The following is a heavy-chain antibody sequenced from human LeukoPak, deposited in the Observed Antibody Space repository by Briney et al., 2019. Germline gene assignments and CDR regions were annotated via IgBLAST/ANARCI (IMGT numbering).Heavy chain of an antibody. J-gene: IGHJ4*02. CDR2: VSADQSHK. D-gene: IGHD6-13*01. V-gene: IGHV3-30*18. Sequence: GGSLRLSCEASGFTFSDYGMHWVRQAPGKGLEWVAVVSADQSHKEYADSVKGRVTISRDNSRNTLYLQLNSLRNEDTAVYYCAKGGVSDVGSWYGDYFDYWGQGTLVTVSS. CDR3: AKGGVSDVGSWYGDYFDY. CDR1: GFTFSDYG.